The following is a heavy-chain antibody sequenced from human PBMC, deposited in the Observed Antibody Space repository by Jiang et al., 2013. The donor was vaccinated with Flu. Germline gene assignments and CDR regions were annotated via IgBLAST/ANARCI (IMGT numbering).Heavy chain of an antibody. D-gene: IGHD4-17*01. CDR2: AFYRSKWYY. V-gene: IGHV6-1*01. CDR1: GDSVSRNSVG. CDR3: ARAGMTTGINDY. Sequence: SQTLSLTCAVSGDSVSRNSVGWNWIRQSPSRGLEWLGRAFYRSKWYYDYAVSVKSRITIKPDTSRNQVALQLNSVTPEDTAVYYCARAGMTTGINDYWGQGTLVTVSS. J-gene: IGHJ4*02.